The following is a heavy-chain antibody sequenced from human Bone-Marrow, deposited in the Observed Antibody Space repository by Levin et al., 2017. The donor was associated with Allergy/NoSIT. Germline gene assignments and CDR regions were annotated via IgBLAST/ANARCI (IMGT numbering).Heavy chain of an antibody. V-gene: IGHV3-48*01. CDR2: ISSDSSTI. J-gene: IGHJ6*02. D-gene: IGHD3-16*01. CDR1: GFTFSGFP. CDR3: ARGGHYAMDV. Sequence: QSGGSLRLSCEASGFTFSGFPMNWIRQAPGKGLEWLSYISSDSSTIYEGDSVKGRFTISRDNDRNSVYLQLDGLRVDDAAIYYCARGGHYAMDVWGQGTTVTVSS.